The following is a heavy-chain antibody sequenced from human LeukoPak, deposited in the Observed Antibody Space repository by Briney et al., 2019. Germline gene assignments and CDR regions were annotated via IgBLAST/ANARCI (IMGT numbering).Heavy chain of an antibody. D-gene: IGHD3-22*01. Sequence: SETLSLPCAVSGASISSHNWWWSWVRQPPGKGLECIGSIYHSGSTYYNPSLKSRVTISVDTSKNQFSLKLSSVTAADTAVYYCARGTPYYYDSSGYYYYYYMDVWGKGTTVTVSS. CDR2: IYHSGST. V-gene: IGHV4-39*01. CDR3: ARGTPYYYDSSGYYYYYYMDV. J-gene: IGHJ6*03. CDR1: GASISSHNWW.